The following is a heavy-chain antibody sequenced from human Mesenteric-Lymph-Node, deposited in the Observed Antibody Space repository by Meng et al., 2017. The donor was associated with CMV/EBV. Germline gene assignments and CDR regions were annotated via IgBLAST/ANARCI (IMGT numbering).Heavy chain of an antibody. CDR3: ARDFGRGPQRPYGLDV. J-gene: IGHJ6*02. CDR1: FTFRTYG. D-gene: IGHD1-26*01. V-gene: IGHV3-33*01. Sequence: FTFRTYGIHCVLQAPGRGLQWLAVIWYAGTNTYYAASVQGRFTISRDNSKNTLYLQMTSLRVEDTAVYYCARDFGRGPQRPYGLDVWGQGTTVTVSS. CDR2: IWYAGTNT.